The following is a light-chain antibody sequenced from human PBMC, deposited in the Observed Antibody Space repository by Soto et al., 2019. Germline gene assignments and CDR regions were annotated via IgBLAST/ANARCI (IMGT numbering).Light chain of an antibody. CDR3: QTWGTGIPV. J-gene: IGLJ7*01. Sequence: QLVLTQSPSASASLGASVKLTCTLSSGHRNYAIAWHQQQPEKGPRYLMKVNRDGSHNKGDGIPDRFSGSSSGAERYLTISSLQSEDEADYYCQTWGTGIPVFGGGTQLTVL. CDR2: VNRDGSH. V-gene: IGLV4-69*01. CDR1: SGHRNYA.